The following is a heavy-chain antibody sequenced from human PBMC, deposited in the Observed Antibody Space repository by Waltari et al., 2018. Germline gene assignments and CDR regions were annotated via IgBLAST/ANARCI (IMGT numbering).Heavy chain of an antibody. CDR2: IIPIFGTA. CDR1: GGPFSSYA. D-gene: IGHD2-21*02. CDR3: AAGPIYCGGDCYPDAFDI. J-gene: IGHJ3*02. Sequence: QLQRVQSGAEVKKPGSSVKVSCKASGGPFSSYAISWVRQAPGQGLEWMGGIIPIFGTANYAQKSQGRVTITADESTSTAYMELSSLRSEDTAVYYCAAGPIYCGGDCYPDAFDIWGQGTMVTVSS. V-gene: IGHV1-69*01.